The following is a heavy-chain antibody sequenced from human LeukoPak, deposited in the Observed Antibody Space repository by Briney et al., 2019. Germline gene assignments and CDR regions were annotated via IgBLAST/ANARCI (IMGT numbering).Heavy chain of an antibody. D-gene: IGHD5-18*01. Sequence: ASVKVSCKASGYTFTGYYMHWVRQAPGQGLEWMGWISPNSGGTNYAQKFQGRVTMTRDTSISTAYMELSRLRSDDTAVYYCARATWGYSYGYFDYWGQGTLVTVSS. CDR3: ARATWGYSYGYFDY. CDR2: ISPNSGGT. J-gene: IGHJ4*02. CDR1: GYTFTGYY. V-gene: IGHV1-2*02.